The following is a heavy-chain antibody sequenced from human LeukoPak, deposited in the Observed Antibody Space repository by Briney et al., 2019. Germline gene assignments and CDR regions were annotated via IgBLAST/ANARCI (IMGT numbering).Heavy chain of an antibody. J-gene: IGHJ4*02. Sequence: GGSLRLSCAASGFTFSDYGIHWVRQAPGKGLEWVAVVSYDGSNKNYADSVKGRFTISRDNSKNTLHLQMNSLRAEDTAVYYCAKDGAGRRGYYFDYWGQGTLVTVSS. V-gene: IGHV3-30*18. D-gene: IGHD6-19*01. CDR1: GFTFSDYG. CDR2: VSYDGSNK. CDR3: AKDGAGRRGYYFDY.